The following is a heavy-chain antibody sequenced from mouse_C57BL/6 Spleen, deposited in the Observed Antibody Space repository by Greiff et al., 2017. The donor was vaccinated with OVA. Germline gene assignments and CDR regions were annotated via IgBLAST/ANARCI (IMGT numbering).Heavy chain of an antibody. J-gene: IGHJ3*01. Sequence: VQLKQSGPELVKPGASVKISCKASGYSFTGYYMNWVKQSPEKSLEWIGEINPSTGGTTYNQKFKAKATLTVDKSSSTANMQLKSLTSEDSAVYYCARLGFAYWGQGTLVTVSA. CDR1: GYSFTGYY. V-gene: IGHV1-42*01. CDR2: INPSTGGT. CDR3: ARLGFAY.